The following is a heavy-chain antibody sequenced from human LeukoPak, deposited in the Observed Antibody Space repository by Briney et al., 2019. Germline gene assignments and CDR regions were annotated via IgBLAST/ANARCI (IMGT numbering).Heavy chain of an antibody. J-gene: IGHJ4*02. V-gene: IGHV3-9*01. CDR2: ITWDGRAT. D-gene: IGHD2-2*01. CDR1: GFTFSDYA. Sequence: DRSLRLSCAASGFTFSDYAMHWVRLAPGKGLEWVSGITWDGRATGYEDSVKGRFTISRDSAKKSLYLQMNSLRTEDTAFYYYAREYCSTSRCQGFFDYWGQGTLVTVSS. CDR3: AREYCSTSRCQGFFDY.